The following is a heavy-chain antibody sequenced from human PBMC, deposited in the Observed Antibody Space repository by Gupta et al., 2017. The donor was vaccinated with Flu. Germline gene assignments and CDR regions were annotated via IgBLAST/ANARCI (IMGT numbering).Heavy chain of an antibody. V-gene: IGHV4-34*02. CDR3: ARRGFIVAAIRSIWYFDL. CDR1: DASFSIHY. J-gene: IGHJ2*01. Sequence: HVQLQPWGAGLLNPSVTLSLTCGVSDASFSIHYWGWIRQSPEKGLEWIGEISHNGVTNYNPSLKSRATVSVDTSKRQLYLNLTSMTAADTAIYYCARRGFIVAAIRSIWYFDLWGRGTLVTVSS. CDR2: ISHNGVT. D-gene: IGHD5-12*01.